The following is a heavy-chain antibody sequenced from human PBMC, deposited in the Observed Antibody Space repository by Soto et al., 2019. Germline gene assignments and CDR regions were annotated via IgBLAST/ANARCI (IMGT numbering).Heavy chain of an antibody. Sequence: QVQLVQSGAEVKKPGSSVKVSCKASGGTFSSYAISWVRQAPGQGLEWMGGIIPIFGTANYAQKFQGRVTITADESTSIAYMELSSLRSEDTAVYYCARDLRKTYYDFWSGYYYGMDVWGQGTTVTVSS. CDR2: IIPIFGTA. CDR3: ARDLRKTYYDFWSGYYYGMDV. V-gene: IGHV1-69*01. D-gene: IGHD3-3*01. J-gene: IGHJ6*02. CDR1: GGTFSSYA.